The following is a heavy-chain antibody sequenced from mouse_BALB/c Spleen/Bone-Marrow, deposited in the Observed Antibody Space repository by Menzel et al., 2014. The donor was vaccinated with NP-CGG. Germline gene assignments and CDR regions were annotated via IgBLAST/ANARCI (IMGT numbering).Heavy chain of an antibody. CDR1: DYTFTSYY. CDR3: SSGDY. CDR2: IYPGNVNT. J-gene: IGHJ2*01. V-gene: IGHV1S56*01. Sequence: QVQLQQSGPELVKPGASVRISCKASDYTFTSYYIHWVKQRPGQGLEWIGWIYPGNVNTKYNEKFKGKATLTADKSSSTAYLQLSTLPSEDSAFDFCSSGDYWGQGTTLTVSS.